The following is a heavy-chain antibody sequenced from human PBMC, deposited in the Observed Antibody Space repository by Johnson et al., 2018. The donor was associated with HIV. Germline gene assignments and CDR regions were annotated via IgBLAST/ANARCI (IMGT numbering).Heavy chain of an antibody. D-gene: IGHD6-19*01. V-gene: IGHV3-23*04. J-gene: IGHJ3*02. Sequence: VQLVESGGGLEQPGGSLRLSCAASGITFSSYAMSWVRQAPGKGLEWVSSLGGSGANTYYADSVKGRFTISRDNSKNTLYLQMNSLRAEDTAVYYCARGRSLRSVAGDDAFDIWGQGTMVTVSS. CDR3: ARGRSLRSVAGDDAFDI. CDR2: LGGSGANT. CDR1: GITFSSYA.